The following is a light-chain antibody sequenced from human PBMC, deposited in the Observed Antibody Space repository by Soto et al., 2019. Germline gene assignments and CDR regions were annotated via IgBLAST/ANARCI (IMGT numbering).Light chain of an antibody. CDR3: QQRSNWRT. CDR1: QSVSSY. CDR2: DAS. V-gene: IGKV3-11*01. J-gene: IGKJ1*01. Sequence: EIVLTQSPATLSLXPGERATLSCRASQSVSSYLAWYQQKPGQAPRLLIYDASNRATGIPARFSGSGSGTDFTLTISSLEPEDFAVYYCQQRSNWRTFGQGTKV.